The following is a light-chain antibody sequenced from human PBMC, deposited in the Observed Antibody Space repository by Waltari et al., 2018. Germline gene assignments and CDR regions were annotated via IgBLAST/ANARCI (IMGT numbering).Light chain of an antibody. CDR3: QQYDISPLT. V-gene: IGKV3-20*01. Sequence: EIVLPQSPGTLSFSPGEGATLSCRTSQTIRTTYLAWYQQKPGQAPTLLIYGTFSRATGIPDRFTGSGSGTDFTLTISSLEPEDFATYYCQQYDISPLTFGGGTKVEIK. CDR2: GTF. CDR1: QTIRTTY. J-gene: IGKJ4*01.